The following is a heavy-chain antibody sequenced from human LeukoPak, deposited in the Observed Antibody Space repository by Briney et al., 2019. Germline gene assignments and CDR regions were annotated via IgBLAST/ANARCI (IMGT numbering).Heavy chain of an antibody. D-gene: IGHD2-2*01. V-gene: IGHV4-34*01. CDR2: INHSGGT. CDR1: GGSITTAN. J-gene: IGHJ6*03. Sequence: PSETLSLTCTVSGGSITTANFFWGWIRQPPGKGLEWIGEINHSGGTNYNPSLKSRVTISVDTSKNQFSLRLSSVTAADTAVYYCARVPYCSSTSCSYYYYYYMDVWGKGTTVTVSS. CDR3: ARVPYCSSTSCSYYYYYYMDV.